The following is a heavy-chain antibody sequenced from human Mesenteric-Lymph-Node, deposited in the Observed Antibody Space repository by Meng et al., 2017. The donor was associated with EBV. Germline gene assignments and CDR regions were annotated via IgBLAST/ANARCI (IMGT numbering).Heavy chain of an antibody. Sequence: QVQVVQSGVEVKRPGASVKVSFKASGYTFTSYGISWVRQAPGQGLEWMGWISAYNGDTKYAQKVQDRVTMTTDTSTSTVYMELRSLGSDDTAVYYCARDHGGKYYYWGQGTLVTVSS. CDR3: ARDHGGKYYY. J-gene: IGHJ4*02. CDR1: GYTFTSYG. D-gene: IGHD1-26*01. V-gene: IGHV1-18*01. CDR2: ISAYNGDT.